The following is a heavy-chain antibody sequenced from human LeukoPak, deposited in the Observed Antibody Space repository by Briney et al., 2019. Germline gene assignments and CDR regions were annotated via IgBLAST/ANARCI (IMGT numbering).Heavy chain of an antibody. CDR3: AKGRSGWYEGLDY. D-gene: IGHD6-19*01. V-gene: IGHV3-23*01. J-gene: IGHJ4*02. CDR1: GFTFSTYA. CDR2: ISHGGDSA. Sequence: PGGSLRLSCTASGFTFSTYAMTWVRQAPGKGLEWVSVISHGGDSAWYADSVKGRFTISRDNYKSTLFLQMNSLRAYDTAIYYCAKGRSGWYEGLDYWGQGILVTVSS.